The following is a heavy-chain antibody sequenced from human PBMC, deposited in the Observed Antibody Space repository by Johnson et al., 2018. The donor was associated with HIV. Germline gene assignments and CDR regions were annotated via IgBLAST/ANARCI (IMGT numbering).Heavy chain of an antibody. CDR2: ISYDGSNN. CDR1: GFTFSSYA. V-gene: IGHV3-30*04. CDR3: AAPRESRIGYDLDAFDI. J-gene: IGHJ3*02. Sequence: QVQLVESGGGVVQPGRSLRLSCAASGFTFSSYAMHWVRQAPGKGLEWVAVISYDGSNNYYADSVKGRFPISRDNSKNTLYLQMNSLRTEDTAVYYCAAPRESRIGYDLDAFDIWGQGTMVTVSS. D-gene: IGHD5-12*01.